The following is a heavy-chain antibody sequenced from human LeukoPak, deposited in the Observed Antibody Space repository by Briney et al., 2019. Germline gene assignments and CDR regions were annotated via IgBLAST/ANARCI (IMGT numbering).Heavy chain of an antibody. V-gene: IGHV1-69*13. J-gene: IGHJ4*02. CDR2: IIPIFGTA. CDR1: GYTFTSYG. Sequence: SVKVSCKASGYTFTSYGISWVRQAPGQGLEWMGGIIPIFGTANYAQKFQGRVTITADESTSTAYMELSSLRSEDTAVYYCARASSLYDYVWGSYRYTHFDYWGQGTLVTVSS. CDR3: ARASSLYDYVWGSYRYTHFDY. D-gene: IGHD3-16*02.